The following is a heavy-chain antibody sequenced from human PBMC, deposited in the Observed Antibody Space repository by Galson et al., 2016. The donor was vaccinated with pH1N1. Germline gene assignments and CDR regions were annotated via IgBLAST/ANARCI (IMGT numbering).Heavy chain of an antibody. CDR1: GFSFSSYW. CDR3: ARDLCGREDY. J-gene: IGHJ4*02. CDR2: IDEDGETT. Sequence: LRLSCATSGFSFSSYWFHWVRQDPAKGLVWVARIDEDGETTNYADSVRGRFTIYRDNAKNTLYLEMNSLRDEDTAVYYCARDLCGREDYWGQGTLVTVAA. V-gene: IGHV3-74*01. D-gene: IGHD1-26*01.